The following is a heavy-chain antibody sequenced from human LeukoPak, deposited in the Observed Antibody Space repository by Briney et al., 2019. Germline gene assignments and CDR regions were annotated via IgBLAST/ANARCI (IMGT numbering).Heavy chain of an antibody. CDR1: GGSISSGSYY. V-gene: IGHV4-61*02. Sequence: SQTLSLTCTVSGGSISSGSYYWSWIRQPAGKGLEWIGRIYTSGRTNYNPSLKSRVTISVDTSKNQFSLKLSSVTAADTAVYYCAREDYYDSSGYYLNWFDPWGQGTLVTVSS. CDR2: IYTSGRT. CDR3: AREDYYDSSGYYLNWFDP. D-gene: IGHD3-22*01. J-gene: IGHJ5*02.